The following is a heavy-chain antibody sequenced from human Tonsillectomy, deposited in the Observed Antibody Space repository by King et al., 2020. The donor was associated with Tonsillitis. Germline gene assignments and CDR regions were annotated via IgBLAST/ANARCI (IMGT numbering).Heavy chain of an antibody. J-gene: IGHJ3*02. CDR1: GGSISSYY. Sequence: QLQESGPGLVKPSETLSLTCTVSGGSISSYYWSWIRQLPGKGLEWIGYIYYSGSTNYNPSLKSRVTISVDTSKNQFSLKLSSVTAADTAVYYCARFWVGGKNPYYYDTSAVDAFDIWGQGTMVTVSS. V-gene: IGHV4-59*01. CDR2: IYYSGST. CDR3: ARFWVGGKNPYYYDTSAVDAFDI. D-gene: IGHD3-22*01.